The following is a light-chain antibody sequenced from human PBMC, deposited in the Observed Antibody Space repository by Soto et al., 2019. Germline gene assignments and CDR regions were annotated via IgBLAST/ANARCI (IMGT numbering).Light chain of an antibody. CDR1: QSISGW. J-gene: IGKJ1*01. CDR3: QQYNTYRT. CDR2: DAS. V-gene: IGKV1-5*01. Sequence: DIQVTQSHSTLSASVGDRVTITCRASQSISGWLAWYQQKPGKAPKLMIYDASSLESGVPSRFSGSGSGTEFTLTISSLQPDDFATYYCQQYNTYRTFGQGTKVDIK.